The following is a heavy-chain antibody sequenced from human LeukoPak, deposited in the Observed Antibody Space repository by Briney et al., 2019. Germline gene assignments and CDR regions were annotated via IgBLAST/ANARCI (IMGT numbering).Heavy chain of an antibody. CDR3: AGGRFNTYYFDS. V-gene: IGHV3-11*01. D-gene: IGHD3-10*01. CDR2: ISSTGITK. CDR1: GFLSSDYY. Sequence: GGSLRLSCAASGFLSSDYYMSWIRQAPGKGLEWISYISSTGITKYYAESVKGRFTISRDNAENSLFLQMNSLRVEDTAVYYCAGGRFNTYYFDSWGQGTLVTVSS. J-gene: IGHJ4*02.